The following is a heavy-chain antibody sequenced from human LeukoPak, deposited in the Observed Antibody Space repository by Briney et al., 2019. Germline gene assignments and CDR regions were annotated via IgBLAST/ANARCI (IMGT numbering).Heavy chain of an antibody. CDR3: ARGIAAAPSDFDY. D-gene: IGHD6-13*01. J-gene: IGHJ4*02. CDR1: GYTFTGYY. Sequence: AASVKVSYKASGYTFTGYYMHWVRQAPGQGLEWMGWINPNSGGTNYAQKFQGWVTMTRDTSISTAYMELSRLRSDDTAVYYCARGIAAAPSDFDYWGQGTLVTVSS. CDR2: INPNSGGT. V-gene: IGHV1-2*04.